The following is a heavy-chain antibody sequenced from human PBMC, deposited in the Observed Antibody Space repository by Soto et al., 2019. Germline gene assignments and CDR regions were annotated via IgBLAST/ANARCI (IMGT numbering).Heavy chain of an antibody. J-gene: IGHJ5*02. CDR1: GFIFSSYW. Sequence: EVQVVESGGGLVQPGGSLRLSCAASGFIFSSYWMHWVRQVPGKGPVWVARINSDGRNTKYTDSVKGRFTISRDNAKNTLYLQMNSLRAEDTAIYYCARDVMARGRDSNWFDPWGQGTVVTVSS. D-gene: IGHD3-10*01. CDR2: INSDGRNT. CDR3: ARDVMARGRDSNWFDP. V-gene: IGHV3-74*03.